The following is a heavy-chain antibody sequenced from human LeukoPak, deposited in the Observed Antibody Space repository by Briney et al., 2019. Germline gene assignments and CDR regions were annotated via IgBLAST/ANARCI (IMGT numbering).Heavy chain of an antibody. D-gene: IGHD3-3*01. CDR3: ARDGESGYYFDY. Sequence: SVKVSCKASGGTFSSYAISWVRQAPGQGLEWMGRIIPILGIANYAQKFQGRVTITADKSTSTAYMELSSLRSEDTAVYYCARDGESGYYFDYWGQGTLVTVSS. CDR2: IIPILGIA. J-gene: IGHJ4*02. CDR1: GGTFSSYA. V-gene: IGHV1-69*04.